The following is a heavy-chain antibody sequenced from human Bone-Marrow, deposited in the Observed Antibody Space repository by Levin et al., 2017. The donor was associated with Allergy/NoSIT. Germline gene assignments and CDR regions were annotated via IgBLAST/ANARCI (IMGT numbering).Heavy chain of an antibody. CDR2: IRSKANNYAT. J-gene: IGHJ4*02. CDR1: GFTFSGSA. V-gene: IGHV3-73*01. CDR3: TRHVETADPERDCSNGVCYTDY. D-gene: IGHD2-8*01. Sequence: GGSLRLSCAASGFTFSGSAMYWVRQASGKGLEWVGRIRSKANNYATEYAASVKGRFTISRDDSKNTAFLQMDSLKTEDTAVYFCTRHVETADPERDCSNGVCYTDYWGQGTLVTVSS.